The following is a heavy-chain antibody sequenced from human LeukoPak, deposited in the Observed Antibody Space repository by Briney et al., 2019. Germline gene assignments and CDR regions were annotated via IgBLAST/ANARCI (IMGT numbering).Heavy chain of an antibody. J-gene: IGHJ5*02. Sequence: GGSLRLSCAASGFIFSSYGMHWVRQAPGKGLEWVSFIHYDGSNKYYADSVKGRFTISRDISKNTLYLQMNSLRAEDTAVYYCAKDVLRYFDWLLSPPLFDPWGQGTLVTVSS. V-gene: IGHV3-30*02. D-gene: IGHD3-9*01. CDR3: AKDVLRYFDWLLSPPLFDP. CDR2: IHYDGSNK. CDR1: GFIFSSYG.